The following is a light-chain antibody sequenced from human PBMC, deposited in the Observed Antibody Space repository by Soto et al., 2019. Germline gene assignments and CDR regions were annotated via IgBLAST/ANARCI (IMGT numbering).Light chain of an antibody. Sequence: EIALTQSPGTLSVSPGERATLSCRASQSVSSNLAWYQQKPGQAPRILIYGASSRATGIPDRFSGSGFGTDFTLTISRLEPEDFAVYYCQHYDISLFAFGPGTKVDIK. CDR1: QSVSSN. V-gene: IGKV3-20*01. CDR3: QHYDISLFA. CDR2: GAS. J-gene: IGKJ3*01.